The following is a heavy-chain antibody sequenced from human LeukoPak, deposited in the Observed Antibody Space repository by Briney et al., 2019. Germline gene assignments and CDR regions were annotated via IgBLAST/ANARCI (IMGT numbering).Heavy chain of an antibody. Sequence: PGGSLRLSCAASGFTFSSYSMNWVRQAPGKGLEWVSCISSSSSYIYYADSVKGRFTISRDNARNSLYLQMNSLRAEDTAVYYCARAHNWKYGSFDFWGQGTLVTVSS. CDR3: ARAHNWKYGSFDF. CDR2: ISSSSSYI. V-gene: IGHV3-21*01. D-gene: IGHD1-7*01. J-gene: IGHJ4*02. CDR1: GFTFSSYS.